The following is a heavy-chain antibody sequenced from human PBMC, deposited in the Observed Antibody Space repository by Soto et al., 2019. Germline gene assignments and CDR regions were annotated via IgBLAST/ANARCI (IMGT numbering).Heavy chain of an antibody. J-gene: IGHJ4*02. CDR3: SSWDYYYDSSGYPCT. D-gene: IGHD3-22*01. CDR2: ISAYNGNT. CDR1: GYTFTSCG. Sequence: VCCKACGYTFTSCGLSWAQQETGQGLEWMGWISAYNGNTNYAQKLQGRVTMTTDTSTSTAYMELRSLRSDDTAVYYCSSWDYYYDSSGYPCTWGQGTLVTVSS. V-gene: IGHV1-18*01.